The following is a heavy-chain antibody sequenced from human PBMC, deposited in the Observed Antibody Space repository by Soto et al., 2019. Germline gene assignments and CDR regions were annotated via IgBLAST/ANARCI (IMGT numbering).Heavy chain of an antibody. CDR1: GGSITSDYSC. Sequence: SETLSHTCTVSGGSITSDYSCWSWIRQPPGEGLEWIGHIFDSGTTYTNPSLRSQVAISLDTSKNHFSLTLSSVTAADTAVYYCARGPSGDKVHYWGQGALVTVSS. CDR3: ARGPSGDKVHY. J-gene: IGHJ4*02. CDR2: IFDSGTT. V-gene: IGHV4-30-4*01. D-gene: IGHD7-27*01.